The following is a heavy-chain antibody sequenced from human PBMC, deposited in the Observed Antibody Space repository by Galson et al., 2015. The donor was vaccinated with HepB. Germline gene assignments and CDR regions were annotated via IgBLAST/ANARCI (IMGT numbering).Heavy chain of an antibody. CDR3: AREYRPRPEYYYDSSGYSPPKY. V-gene: IGHV1-46*01. J-gene: IGHJ4*02. Sequence: SVKVSCKASGYTFTSYYMHWVRQAPGQGLEWMGIINPSGGSTSYAQKFQGRVTMTRDTSTSTVYMELSSLRSEDTAVYYCAREYRPRPEYYYDSSGYSPPKYWGQGTLVTVSS. CDR1: GYTFTSYY. CDR2: INPSGGST. D-gene: IGHD3-22*01.